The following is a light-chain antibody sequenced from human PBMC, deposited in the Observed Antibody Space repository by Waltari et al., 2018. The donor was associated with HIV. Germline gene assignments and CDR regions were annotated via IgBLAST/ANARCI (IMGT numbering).Light chain of an antibody. CDR2: DVN. Sequence: QSALTQPASVSGSPGQSITISCTGTIWDIGPYNYVSWYQQHPGKSPKLIIFDVNNRPSGISDRFSGSKHANMASLTICGLQAADEADYYCRSYSRTNTWVCGGGTRLTVL. J-gene: IGLJ3*02. CDR1: IWDIGPYNY. V-gene: IGLV2-14*03. CDR3: RSYSRTNTWV.